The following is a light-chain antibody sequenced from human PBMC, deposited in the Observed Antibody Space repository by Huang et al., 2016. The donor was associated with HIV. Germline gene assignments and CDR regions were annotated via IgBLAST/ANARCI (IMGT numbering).Light chain of an antibody. CDR1: QGISNS. J-gene: IGKJ1*01. Sequence: DIQMTQSPSSLSAFVGDRVTFTCRASQGISNSLAWYQQKPGKAPKLLLYAASRLENVVPSRFNGSGSGTDYTLTINTLQPEDFATYHCQQYYSTPTFGRGTKVAVK. CDR2: AAS. V-gene: IGKV1-NL1*01. CDR3: QQYYSTPT.